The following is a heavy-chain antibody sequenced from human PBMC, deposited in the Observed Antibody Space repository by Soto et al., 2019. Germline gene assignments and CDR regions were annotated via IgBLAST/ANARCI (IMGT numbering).Heavy chain of an antibody. CDR3: ARDMEEGVVRGVAPDY. CDR1: GFTFSSYA. D-gene: IGHD3-10*01. CDR2: ISYDGSNK. J-gene: IGHJ4*02. Sequence: GGSLRLSCAASGFTFSSYAMHWVRQAPGKGLEWVAVISYDGSNKYYADSVKGRFTISRDNSKNTLYLQMNSLRAEDTAVYYCARDMEEGVVRGVAPDYWGQGTLVTVSS. V-gene: IGHV3-30-3*01.